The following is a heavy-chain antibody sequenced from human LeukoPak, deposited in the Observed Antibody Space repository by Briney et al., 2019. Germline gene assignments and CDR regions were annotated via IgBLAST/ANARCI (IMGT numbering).Heavy chain of an antibody. CDR1: GYSYPNYG. D-gene: IGHD4-17*01. V-gene: IGHV1-18*01. Sequence: ASVKVSCKASGYSYPNYGITWVRQAPGQGLEWMGWISGYNGNTKYAQKFQGRVTMTTDTSTSTAYMELRSLRSDDTAVYYCARDYGDYPSYWGQGTLVTVSS. CDR3: ARDYGDYPSY. CDR2: ISGYNGNT. J-gene: IGHJ4*02.